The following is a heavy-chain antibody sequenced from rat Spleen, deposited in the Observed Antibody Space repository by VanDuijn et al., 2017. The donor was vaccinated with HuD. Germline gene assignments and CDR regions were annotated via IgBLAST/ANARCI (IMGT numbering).Heavy chain of an antibody. Sequence: EVELVESGGGLVQPGRSMKLSCAASGFTFSNYGMAWVRQAPTKGLEWVASISTSGGSTYYRDSVKGRFTISRDNAKSTLYLQMDSLRSEDTATYYCTTAPSGLLQWCEDYFDYWGQGVMVTVSS. CDR2: ISTSGGST. J-gene: IGHJ2*01. CDR1: GFTFSNYG. V-gene: IGHV5-27*01. CDR3: TTAPSGLLQWCEDYFDY. D-gene: IGHD1-1*01.